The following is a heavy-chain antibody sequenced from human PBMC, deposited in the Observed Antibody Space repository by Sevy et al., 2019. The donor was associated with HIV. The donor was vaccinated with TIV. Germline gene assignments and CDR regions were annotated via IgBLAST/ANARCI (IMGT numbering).Heavy chain of an antibody. V-gene: IGHV1-2*02. CDR2: INPNSGGT. J-gene: IGHJ5*02. CDR3: ARDRPCSGGSCDKNWFDP. Sequence: ASVKVSCKASGYTFTGYYMHWVRQAPGQGLEWMGWINPNSGGTNYAQKFQGRVTMTRDTSISTAYMELSRLRSDDTAVYYCARDRPCSGGSCDKNWFDPWGQGTLVTVSS. D-gene: IGHD2-15*01. CDR1: GYTFTGYY.